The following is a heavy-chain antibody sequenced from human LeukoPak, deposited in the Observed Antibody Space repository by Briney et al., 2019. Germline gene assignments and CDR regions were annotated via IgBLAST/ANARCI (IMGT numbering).Heavy chain of an antibody. J-gene: IGHJ6*02. V-gene: IGHV3-21*01. D-gene: IGHD3-22*01. Sequence: GGSLRLSCAASGFTFSSYSMNWVRQAPGKGLEWVSSISSSSSCIYYADSVKGRFTISRDNAKNSLYLQMNSLRAEDTAVYYCARDCFYDSSGYYFGVNGMDVWGQGTTVTVSS. CDR3: ARDCFYDSSGYYFGVNGMDV. CDR2: ISSSSSCI. CDR1: GFTFSSYS.